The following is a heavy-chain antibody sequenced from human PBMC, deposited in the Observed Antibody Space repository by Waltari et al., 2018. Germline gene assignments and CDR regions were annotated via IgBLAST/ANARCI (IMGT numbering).Heavy chain of an antibody. CDR3: ARDRDDVVVVAASLDY. CDR2: ISAYNGNT. D-gene: IGHD2-15*01. CDR1: GYTFTSYG. Sequence: QVQLVQSGAEVKKPGASVKVSCKASGYTFTSYGISWVRQAPGQGLEWMGWISAYNGNTNYAQKLQGRVTMTTDTSTSTAYMELSSLRSEDTAVYYCARDRDDVVVVAASLDYWGQGTLVTVSS. J-gene: IGHJ4*02. V-gene: IGHV1-18*01.